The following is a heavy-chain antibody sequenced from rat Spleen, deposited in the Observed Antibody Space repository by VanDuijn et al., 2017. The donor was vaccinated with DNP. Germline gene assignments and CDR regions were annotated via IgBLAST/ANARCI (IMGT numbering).Heavy chain of an antibody. CDR1: GFTFSDYY. Sequence: EVQLVESGGGLVQPGRSLKLSCAASGFTFSDYYMAWVRQAPTKGLEWVAYIRYDGGTTYYGDSVKGRFTISRDNAKSTLYLQMNSLRSEDMATYYCARTYNSGYGGFAYWGQGTLVTVSS. V-gene: IGHV5-22*01. CDR3: ARTYNSGYGGFAY. D-gene: IGHD4-3*01. CDR2: IRYDGGTT. J-gene: IGHJ3*01.